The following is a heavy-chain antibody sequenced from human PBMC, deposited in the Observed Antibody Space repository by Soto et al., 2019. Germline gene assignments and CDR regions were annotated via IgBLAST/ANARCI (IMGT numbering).Heavy chain of an antibody. D-gene: IGHD1-20*01. V-gene: IGHV3-23*01. J-gene: IGHJ4*02. CDR3: AKAKNDYNWDNRPPFDY. CDR2: ISANDVGT. Sequence: GRSLRLSCEASGFTLRNYAMTWVRQAPGKGLEWVSLISANDVGTYYAESVKTRFTISTDQSRNTVYLQMDSLRADDTAIYYCAKAKNDYNWDNRPPFDYWGQGTLVTVSS. CDR1: GFTLRNYA.